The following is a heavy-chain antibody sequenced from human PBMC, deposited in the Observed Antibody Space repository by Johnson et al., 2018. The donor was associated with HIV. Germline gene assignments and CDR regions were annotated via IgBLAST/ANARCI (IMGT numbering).Heavy chain of an antibody. CDR3: TRDWGEDGYTWGLGFDI. J-gene: IGHJ3*02. CDR2: IYSGGST. Sequence: QEQLVESGGGVVQPGGSLRLSCAASGFTFSSYGMHWVRQAPGKGLEWVSVIYSGGSTYYADSVKGRFTISRDNSKNTLYLQMNSLRAEDTAVYYCTRDWGEDGYTWGLGFDIWGPGTVVTVSS. CDR1: GFTFSSYG. D-gene: IGHD5-24*01. V-gene: IGHV3-NL1*01.